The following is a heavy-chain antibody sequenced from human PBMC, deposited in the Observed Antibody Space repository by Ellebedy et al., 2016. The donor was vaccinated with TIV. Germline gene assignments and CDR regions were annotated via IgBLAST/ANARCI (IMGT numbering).Heavy chain of an antibody. CDR2: IIPIFGTA. CDR3: AKLRTLRGYFDL. V-gene: IGHV1-69*13. CDR1: GGTFSSYA. D-gene: IGHD1-7*01. Sequence: ASVKVSCKASGGTFSSYAISWVRQAPGQGLEWMGGIIPIFGTANYAQKFQGRVTITADESTSTAYMELSRLRSDDTAVYYCAKLRTLRGYFDLWGRGTLVTVSS. J-gene: IGHJ2*01.